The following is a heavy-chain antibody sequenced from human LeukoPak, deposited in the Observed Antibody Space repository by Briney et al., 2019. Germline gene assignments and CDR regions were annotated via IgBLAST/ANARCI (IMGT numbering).Heavy chain of an antibody. CDR1: GYTFTSYY. J-gene: IGHJ4*02. Sequence: ASVKVSFKASGYTFTSYYMHWVRQAPGQGLEWMGIINPSGGSTSYAQKFQGRVTMTRDTSTSTVYMELSSLRSEDTAVYYCARASPGWFGEPVEFDYWGQGTLVTVSS. CDR2: INPSGGST. CDR3: ARASPGWFGEPVEFDY. D-gene: IGHD3-10*01. V-gene: IGHV1-46*01.